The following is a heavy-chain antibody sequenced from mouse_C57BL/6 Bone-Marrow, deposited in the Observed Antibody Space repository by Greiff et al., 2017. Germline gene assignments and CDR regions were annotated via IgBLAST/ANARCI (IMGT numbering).Heavy chain of an antibody. Sequence: VQLQQSGAELARPGASVKLSCKASGYTFTSYGISWVKQRPGQGLEWIGEIYPRSGNTYYNEKFKGKATLTADKSSSAAYMQLRSLTAEDSAVYFCARDKGFAYWGQGTLVTVSA. J-gene: IGHJ3*01. CDR2: IYPRSGNT. CDR3: ARDKGFAY. V-gene: IGHV1-81*01. CDR1: GYTFTSYG.